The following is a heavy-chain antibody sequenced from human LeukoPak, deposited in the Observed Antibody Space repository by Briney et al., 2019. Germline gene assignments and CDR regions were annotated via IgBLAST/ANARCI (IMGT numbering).Heavy chain of an antibody. CDR1: GFTFSRFN. CDR2: ISSTGTI. D-gene: IGHD3-3*01. CDR3: ARDSLIFGVVTTFDY. J-gene: IGHJ4*02. Sequence: GGSLRLSCAASGFTFSRFNMNWLRQAPGKGLEWLSYISSTGTIYYAESVKGRFSISRDNAKNSLYLQMNSLRPEDTAVYYCARDSLIFGVVTTFDYWGQGTLVTVSS. V-gene: IGHV3-48*01.